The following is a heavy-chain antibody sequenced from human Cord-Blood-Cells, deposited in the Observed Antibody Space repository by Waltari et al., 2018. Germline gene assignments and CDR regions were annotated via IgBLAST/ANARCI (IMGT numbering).Heavy chain of an antibody. CDR3: AKALAAADDAFDS. Sequence: EVQLLESGGGLVQPGGSLRLSCAASGFTFSSYAMSWVRQAPGKGLEWVSAISGSGGSTYYADSVKGRFTISRDKSKNTLYLQMNGLRAEDTAVYYCAKALAAADDAFDSWGQGTMVTVSS. D-gene: IGHD6-13*01. J-gene: IGHJ3*02. CDR2: ISGSGGST. V-gene: IGHV3-23*01. CDR1: GFTFSSYA.